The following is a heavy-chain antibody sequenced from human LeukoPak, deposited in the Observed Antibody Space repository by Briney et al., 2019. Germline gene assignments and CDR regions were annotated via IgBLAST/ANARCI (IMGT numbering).Heavy chain of an antibody. V-gene: IGHV4-59*01. CDR2: IYYSGTP. CDR1: GGSISSYY. CDR3: ARGFGYFDWFPVY. J-gene: IGHJ4*02. Sequence: SETLSLTCTVSGGSISSYYWSWIRQPPGKGLEWIGYIYYSGTPNYNPSLKSRVTISVDTSKNQFSLKLNSVTPADTAVYYCARGFGYFDWFPVYWGQGTLVTVSS. D-gene: IGHD3-9*01.